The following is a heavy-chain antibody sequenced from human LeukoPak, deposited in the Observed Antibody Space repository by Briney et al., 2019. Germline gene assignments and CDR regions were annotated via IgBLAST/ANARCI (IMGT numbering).Heavy chain of an antibody. CDR3: ARLPLAAAGRGYYYYYGMDV. D-gene: IGHD6-13*01. J-gene: IGHJ6*02. Sequence: NASETLSLTCTVSGGSISSYYWSWIRQPPGKGLGWIGYIYYSGSTNYNPALKSRVTISVDTSKNQFSLKLSYVTAADTAVYYCARLPLAAAGRGYYYYYGMDVWGQGTTVTVSS. CDR1: GGSISSYY. V-gene: IGHV4-59*08. CDR2: IYYSGST.